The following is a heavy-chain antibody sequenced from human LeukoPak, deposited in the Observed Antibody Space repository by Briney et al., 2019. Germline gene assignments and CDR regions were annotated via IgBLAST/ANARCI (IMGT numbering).Heavy chain of an antibody. CDR3: ARAGYDSSGYYFY. D-gene: IGHD3-22*01. V-gene: IGHV1-46*01. Sequence: ASVKVSCKASGYIFTNYYMHWVRQAPGQGLEWMGIINPSGGSTTYAQKFQGRVTMTRDTSTSTVYMEVSSLRSEDTAVYYCARAGYDSSGYYFYWGQGTLVTVSS. CDR1: GYIFTNYY. CDR2: INPSGGST. J-gene: IGHJ4*02.